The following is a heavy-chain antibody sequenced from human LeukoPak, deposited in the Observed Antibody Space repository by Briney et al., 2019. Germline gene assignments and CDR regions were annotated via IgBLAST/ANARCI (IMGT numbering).Heavy chain of an antibody. D-gene: IGHD5-18*01. CDR2: IYPGDSDT. Sequence: GESLKISCKASGSSFTSYWIGWVRPMPGKGLEWMGIIYPGDSDTRYSPSFQGQVTISADKSISTAYLQWSSLKASDTAMYYCARRSAGYSYGYGFDYWGQGTLVTVSS. V-gene: IGHV5-51*01. CDR3: ARRSAGYSYGYGFDY. CDR1: GSSFTSYW. J-gene: IGHJ4*02.